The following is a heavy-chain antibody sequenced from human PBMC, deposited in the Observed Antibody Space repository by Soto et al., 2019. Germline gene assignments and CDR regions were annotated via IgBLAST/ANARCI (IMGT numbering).Heavy chain of an antibody. J-gene: IGHJ4*02. Sequence: SETLSLTCSIYSGSFSDYYWSWIRQPPGRGLEWIGEISQSGNTNYSPSLKSRVSISIDTSKKQFSLNLASVSAADTAVYYCARAPKVSGSSQTRPDFWGQGTLVTVSS. CDR3: ARAPKVSGSSQTRPDF. CDR2: ISQSGNT. V-gene: IGHV4-34*01. D-gene: IGHD6-6*01. CDR1: SGSFSDYY.